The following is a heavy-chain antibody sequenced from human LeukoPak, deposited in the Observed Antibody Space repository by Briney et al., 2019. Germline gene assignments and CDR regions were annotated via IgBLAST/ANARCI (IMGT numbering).Heavy chain of an antibody. CDR2: IYYSGST. Sequence: SETLSLTCTVSGGSISSYYWSWTRQPPGKGLEWIGYIYYSGSTNYNPSLKSRVTISVDTSKNQFSPKLSSVTAADTAVYYCASGGNPTFDYWGQGTLVTVSS. D-gene: IGHD4-23*01. CDR3: ASGGNPTFDY. V-gene: IGHV4-59*01. J-gene: IGHJ4*02. CDR1: GGSISSYY.